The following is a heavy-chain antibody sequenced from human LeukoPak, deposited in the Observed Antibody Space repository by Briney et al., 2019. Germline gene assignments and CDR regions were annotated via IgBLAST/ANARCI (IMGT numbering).Heavy chain of an antibody. CDR3: ARAAGTIFVTHSPMRWDLDY. J-gene: IGHJ4*02. D-gene: IGHD3-9*01. V-gene: IGHV1-69*13. CDR2: IIPIFGTA. CDR1: GGTFSSCA. Sequence: GASVKVSCKASGGTFSSCAISWVRQAPGQGLEWMGGIIPIFGTANYAQKFQGRVTITADESTSTAYMELSSLRSEDTAVYYCARAAGTIFVTHSPMRWDLDYWGQGTLVTVSS.